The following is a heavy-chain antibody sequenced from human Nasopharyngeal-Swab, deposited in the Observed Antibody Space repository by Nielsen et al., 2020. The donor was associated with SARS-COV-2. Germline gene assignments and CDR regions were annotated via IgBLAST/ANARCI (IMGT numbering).Heavy chain of an antibody. CDR2: INPDGSST. Sequence: GEALTISCAASGSTFSCYWMYWVRQAPGKGLGWVSRINPDGSSTDYAGSVNGRFAISRDNAKNTLDLQMSSLRAEETAVYYCARSRYAMDVWGQGTTVTVSS. D-gene: IGHD2-8*01. CDR1: GSTFSCYW. CDR3: ARSRYAMDV. J-gene: IGHJ6*02. V-gene: IGHV3-74*01.